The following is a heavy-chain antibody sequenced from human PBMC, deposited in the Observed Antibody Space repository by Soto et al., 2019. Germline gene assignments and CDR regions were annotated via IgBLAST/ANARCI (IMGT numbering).Heavy chain of an antibody. CDR3: ARDIRYWSGNSCYSGGMAV. D-gene: IGHD2-15*01. J-gene: IGHJ6*02. CDR1: GFTFSSYD. V-gene: IGHV3-13*01. Sequence: EVQLVESGGGLVQPGGSLRLSCAASGFTFSSYDMHWVRQATGKGLEWVSVIGTAGDTYYPGSVKGRFTISRENAKNSLYLQMNSLRAEDTAVYFCARDIRYWSGNSCYSGGMAVWGQGTTVTVSS. CDR2: IGTAGDT.